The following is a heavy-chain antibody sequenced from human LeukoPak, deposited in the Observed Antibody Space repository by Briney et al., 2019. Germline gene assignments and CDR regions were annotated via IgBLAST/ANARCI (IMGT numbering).Heavy chain of an antibody. J-gene: IGHJ5*02. D-gene: IGHD1-26*01. CDR1: RFTFSNYA. CDR2: ISGSGGYST. Sequence: GGSLRLSCAASRFTFSNYAMSWVRQAPGKGLEWVSAISGSGGYSTYYADSVKGRFTISRDNSKNTLYLQMNSLRAEDTAVYYCAREFSIVGATSISWFDPWGQGTLVTVSS. V-gene: IGHV3-23*01. CDR3: AREFSIVGATSISWFDP.